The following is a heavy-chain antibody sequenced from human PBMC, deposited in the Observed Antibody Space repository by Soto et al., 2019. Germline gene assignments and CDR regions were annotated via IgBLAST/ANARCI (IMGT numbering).Heavy chain of an antibody. D-gene: IGHD3-16*01. CDR2: IIPLFGTA. Sequence: ASVKVSCKASGVTFSSETLGWVRQAPGQGLEWVGGIIPLFGTASYAQKFQGRVTITADESTSTVYMELSSLRSDDTAVYFCATDLGESPASRFDAWGQGTLVTVSS. CDR1: GVTFSSET. J-gene: IGHJ4*02. CDR3: ATDLGESPASRFDA. V-gene: IGHV1-69*13.